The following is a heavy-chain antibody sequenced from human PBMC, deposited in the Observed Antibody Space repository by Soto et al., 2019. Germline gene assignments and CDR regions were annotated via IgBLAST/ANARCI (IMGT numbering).Heavy chain of an antibody. CDR3: AKDGVDHNSVWDPFDI. V-gene: IGHV3-23*01. CDR1: GFIFSDYA. Sequence: EVQMLESGGGLVQPGGSLRLSCAASGFIFSDYAMSWVRQAPGKGLEWVAGMGGANGDTYYTESVRGRFAISRDNSKSTLFLHLSSLRAEDTAVYFCAKDGVDHNSVWDPFDIWGQGTLVTVSS. D-gene: IGHD2-15*01. CDR2: MGGANGDT. J-gene: IGHJ3*02.